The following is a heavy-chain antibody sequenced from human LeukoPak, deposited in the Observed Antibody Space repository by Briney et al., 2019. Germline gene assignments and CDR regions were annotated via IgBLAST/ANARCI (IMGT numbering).Heavy chain of an antibody. V-gene: IGHV3-21*01. CDR2: ISSSSSYI. J-gene: IGHJ2*01. CDR1: GFTFSSYS. CDR3: ARALYYYDSSGYPRANWYFDL. D-gene: IGHD3-22*01. Sequence: GGSLRLSCAASGFTFSSYSMNWVRQAPGKGLEWVSSISSSSSYIYYADSVKGRFTISRDNAKNSLYLQMNSLRAEDTAVYYCARALYYYDSSGYPRANWYFDLWGRGTLVTVSS.